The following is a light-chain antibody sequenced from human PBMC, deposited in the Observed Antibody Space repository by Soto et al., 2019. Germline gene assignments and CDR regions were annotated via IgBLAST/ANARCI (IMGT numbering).Light chain of an antibody. Sequence: DIQRTQSPSALSASVGDRVTITCRASQGISNYLAWYQQKPGKVHKRLIYAASTLQSGVPSQYRGSGSGTDFTLTISSLKPEDVATYYSQNHNSDLWTFDQGNKVEIK. V-gene: IGKV1-27*01. CDR2: AAS. CDR3: QNHNSDLWT. CDR1: QGISNY. J-gene: IGKJ1*01.